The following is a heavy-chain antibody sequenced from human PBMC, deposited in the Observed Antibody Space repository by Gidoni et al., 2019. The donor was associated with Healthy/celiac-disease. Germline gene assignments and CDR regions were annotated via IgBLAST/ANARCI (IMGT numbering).Heavy chain of an antibody. J-gene: IGHJ4*02. D-gene: IGHD7-27*01. V-gene: IGHV4-61*02. Sequence: NPSLKSRVTISVDTSKNQFSLKLSSVTAADTAVYYCAREGGVNGEPMYYFDYWGQGTLVTVSS. CDR3: AREGGVNGEPMYYFDY.